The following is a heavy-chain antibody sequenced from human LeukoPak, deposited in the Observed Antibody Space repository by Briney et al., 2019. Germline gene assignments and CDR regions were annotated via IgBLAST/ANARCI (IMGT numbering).Heavy chain of an antibody. D-gene: IGHD2-21*02. CDR3: ARGYCRDDICQVFPY. Sequence: SETLSLTCTVSGGSVSSYYWSWIRQTPEKGLEWIGYMSYSGRTDYGPSLKSRVTMSVDMSKNQFSLKMSYVTAADTGVYYCARGYCRDDICQVFPYWGQGTLVTVSS. CDR2: MSYSGRT. J-gene: IGHJ4*02. CDR1: GGSVSSYY. V-gene: IGHV4-59*02.